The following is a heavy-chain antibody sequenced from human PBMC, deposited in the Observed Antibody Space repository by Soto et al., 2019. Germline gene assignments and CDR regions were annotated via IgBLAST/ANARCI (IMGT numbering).Heavy chain of an antibody. D-gene: IGHD2-2*01. CDR1: AGAISSGGSY. V-gene: IGHV4-30-4*01. Sequence: SETLSLTCTVSAGAISSGGSYWGWIRQPPGKGLEWIGYIYYSGNTYFNPSLKSRVTLSVDTSKNQFSLNLSSVTAADTAVYYCARYCSTTRCPFDYWGQGTLVTVSS. CDR2: IYYSGNT. J-gene: IGHJ4*02. CDR3: ARYCSTTRCPFDY.